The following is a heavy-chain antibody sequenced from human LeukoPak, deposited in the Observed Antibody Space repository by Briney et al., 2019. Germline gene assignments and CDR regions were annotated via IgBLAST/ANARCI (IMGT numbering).Heavy chain of an antibody. CDR1: GGSISSGGYY. V-gene: IGHV4-30-2*01. J-gene: IGHJ4*02. D-gene: IGHD5-18*01. CDR3: ANYGTAMVTGY. Sequence: SQTLSLTCTVSGGSISSGGYYWSWIRQPPGKGLEWIGYIYHSGSTYYNPSLKSRVTISVDRSKNQFSLKLSSVTAADTAVYYCANYGTAMVTGYWGQGTLVTVSS. CDR2: IYHSGST.